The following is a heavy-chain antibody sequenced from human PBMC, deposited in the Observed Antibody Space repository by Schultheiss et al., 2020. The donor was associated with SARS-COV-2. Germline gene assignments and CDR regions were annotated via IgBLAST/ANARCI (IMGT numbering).Heavy chain of an antibody. V-gene: IGHV5-51*01. CDR2: IYPGDSDT. CDR3: ARQGSSWYYFDY. J-gene: IGHJ4*02. Sequence: GGSLRLSCRGSGYSLTSYWIGWVRQMPGKGLEWMGIIYPGDSDTRYSPSFQGQVTISADKSISTAYLQWSSLKASDTAMYYCARQGSSWYYFDYWGQGTLVTVSS. CDR1: GYSLTSYW. D-gene: IGHD6-13*01.